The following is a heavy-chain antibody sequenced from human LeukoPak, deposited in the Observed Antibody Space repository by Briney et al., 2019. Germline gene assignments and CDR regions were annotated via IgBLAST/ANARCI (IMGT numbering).Heavy chain of an antibody. CDR3: ARGTSTHGDYEEREDY. J-gene: IGHJ4*02. V-gene: IGHV1-69*10. D-gene: IGHD4-17*01. Sequence: SVNVSCKASGGTFSSYAISWVRQAPGQGLEWMGRIIPIFGIANYAQKFQGRVTITADKSTSTAYMELTSLRSEDTAVYYCARGTSTHGDYEEREDYWGQGTLVTVSS. CDR1: GGTFSSYA. CDR2: IIPIFGIA.